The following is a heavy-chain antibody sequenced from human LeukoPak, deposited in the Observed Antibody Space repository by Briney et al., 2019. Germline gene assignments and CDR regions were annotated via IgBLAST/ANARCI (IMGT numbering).Heavy chain of an antibody. CDR3: AREVAAAGTPNFDY. V-gene: IGHV4-34*01. CDR1: GGSFSGYY. Sequence: SETLSLTCAVYGGSFSGYYWSWIRQPPGKGLEWIGEINHSGSTNYSPSLKSRVTISVDTSKNQFSLKLSSVTAADTAVYYCAREVAAAGTPNFDYWGQGTLVTVSS. D-gene: IGHD6-13*01. CDR2: INHSGST. J-gene: IGHJ4*02.